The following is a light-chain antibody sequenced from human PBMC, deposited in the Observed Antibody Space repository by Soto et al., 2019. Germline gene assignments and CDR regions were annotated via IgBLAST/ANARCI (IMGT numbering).Light chain of an antibody. CDR1: SSDFGVTNY. J-gene: IGLJ2*01. CDR3: TSYAGSYADVV. V-gene: IGLV2-8*01. CDR2: EVT. Sequence: QSALTQPPSASGSPGQSVTISCTGASSDFGVTNYVSWYQQHPGKAPKLMIFEVTKRPSGVPDRFSGSKSGNTASLTVSGLQAEDEADYYCTSYAGSYADVVFGGGTKLTVL.